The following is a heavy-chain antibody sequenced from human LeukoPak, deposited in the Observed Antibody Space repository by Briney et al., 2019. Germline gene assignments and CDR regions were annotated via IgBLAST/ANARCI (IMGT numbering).Heavy chain of an antibody. J-gene: IGHJ5*02. V-gene: IGHV1-2*02. CDR3: ARDKGGGSYHNWFDP. CDR1: GYIFTGYY. D-gene: IGHD1-26*01. CDR2: INPNSGGT. Sequence: ASVKVSCKASGYIFTGYYMHWVRQAPEQGLEWMGWINPNSGGTNYAQKFQGRVTMTRDTSISTAYMELSRLRSDDTAVYYCARDKGGGSYHNWFDPWGQGTLVTVSS.